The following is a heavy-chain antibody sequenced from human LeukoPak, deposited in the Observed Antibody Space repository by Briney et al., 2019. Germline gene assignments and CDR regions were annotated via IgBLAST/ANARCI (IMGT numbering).Heavy chain of an antibody. V-gene: IGHV3-20*04. CDR3: ARHSSSYDAFDI. CDR1: GFTFSNYW. CDR2: INWNGGST. D-gene: IGHD6-13*01. Sequence: GGSLRLSCAASGFTFSNYWMHWVRQAPGKGLEWVSGINWNGGSTGYADSVKGRFTISRDNAKNSLYLQMNSLRAEDTALYYCARHSSSYDAFDIWGQGTMVTVSS. J-gene: IGHJ3*02.